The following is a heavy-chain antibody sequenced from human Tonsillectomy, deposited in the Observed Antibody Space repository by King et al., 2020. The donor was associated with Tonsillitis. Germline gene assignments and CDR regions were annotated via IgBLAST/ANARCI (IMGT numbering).Heavy chain of an antibody. CDR3: ARERGYTLVRGVEDY. Sequence: QLQESGPGLVKPSETLSLTCAVSGYSITSGYYWDWIRQPPGKGLEWIGSIYHSGSTYYNPSLKSRVSISVDTSKNQFSLKLSSVTAADTAVYYCARERGYTLVRGVEDYWGQGTLVTVSS. CDR2: IYHSGST. V-gene: IGHV4-38-2*02. CDR1: GYSITSGYY. J-gene: IGHJ4*02. D-gene: IGHD3-10*01.